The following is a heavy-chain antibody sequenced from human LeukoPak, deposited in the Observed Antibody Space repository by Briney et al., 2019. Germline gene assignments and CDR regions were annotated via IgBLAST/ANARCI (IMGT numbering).Heavy chain of an antibody. CDR2: IYYSGST. Sequence: SETLSLTCTVSGGSISSYYWSWIRQPPGKGLEWIGYIYYSGSTNYNPSLKSRVTISVDTSKDQFSLKLSSVTAADTAVYYCARGSPSSGSMTFDHWGQGTLVTVSS. CDR3: ARGSPSSGSMTFDH. J-gene: IGHJ4*02. CDR1: GGSISSYY. D-gene: IGHD6-19*01. V-gene: IGHV4-59*01.